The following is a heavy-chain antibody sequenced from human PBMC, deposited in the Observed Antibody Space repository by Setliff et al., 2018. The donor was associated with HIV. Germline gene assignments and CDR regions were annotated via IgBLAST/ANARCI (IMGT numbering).Heavy chain of an antibody. CDR3: ARHPPNLDWLDP. J-gene: IGHJ5*02. CDR1: GGSFSGYY. Sequence: SETLSLTCAVYGGSFSGYYWGWIRQPPGKGLEWIGSIYYSGSTYYNSSLQSRVTISVDTSKNQFSLKVNSVTAADTAVYYCARHPPNLDWLDPWGQGTLVTVSS. CDR2: IYYSGST. V-gene: IGHV4-39*01.